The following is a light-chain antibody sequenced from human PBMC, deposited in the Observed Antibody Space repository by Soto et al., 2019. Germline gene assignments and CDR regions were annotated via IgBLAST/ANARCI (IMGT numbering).Light chain of an antibody. Sequence: QSALTQPASVSGSPGQSITISCTGTSSDVGGYNYVSWYQHHPGKAPKLMIYDVSNRPSGVSNRFSGSKSGNTASLTISGLQAEDEADYDCSSYTSSSTVVFGGGTKVTVL. V-gene: IGLV2-14*03. CDR2: DVS. J-gene: IGLJ2*01. CDR1: SSDVGGYNY. CDR3: SSYTSSSTVV.